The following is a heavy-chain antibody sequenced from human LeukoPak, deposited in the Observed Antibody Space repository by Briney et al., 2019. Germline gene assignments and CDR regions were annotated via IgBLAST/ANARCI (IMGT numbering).Heavy chain of an antibody. D-gene: IGHD6-19*01. J-gene: IGHJ6*03. CDR2: ISWNSGSM. CDR3: AKGDSSGHLDYMDV. V-gene: IGHV3-9*03. Sequence: GGSLRLSCAASGFTLDDYTMHWVRQAPGKGLEWVSGISWNSGSMGYADSVQGRFTISRDNAKNSLYLQMNSLRAEDMALYYCAKGDSSGHLDYMDVWGKGTTVTVSS. CDR1: GFTLDDYT.